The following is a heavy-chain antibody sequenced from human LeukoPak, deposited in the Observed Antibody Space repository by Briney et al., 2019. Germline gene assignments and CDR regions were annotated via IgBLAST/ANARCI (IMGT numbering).Heavy chain of an antibody. Sequence: PGGSLRLSCAASGFAFNTYSMNWVRQAPGKGLEWVSFIFSSSTYIYYTDSVKGRFTISRDNARNSLYLQMDNLRAEDTGVYYCARDFYDGFALDSGAQGPLSTVSS. CDR2: IFSSSTYI. V-gene: IGHV3-21*03. D-gene: IGHD2/OR15-2a*01. J-gene: IGHJ4*02. CDR3: ARDFYDGFALDS. CDR1: GFAFNTYS.